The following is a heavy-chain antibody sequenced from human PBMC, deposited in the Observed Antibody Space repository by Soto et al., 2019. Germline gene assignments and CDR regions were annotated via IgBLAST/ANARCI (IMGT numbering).Heavy chain of an antibody. J-gene: IGHJ6*02. Sequence: GSGPTLVNPTQTLTLTCTFSGFSLSTSGMCVSWIRQPPGKALEWLALIDWDDDKYYSTSLKTRLTISKDTSKNQVVLTMTNMDPVATATYYCARGYYGIKCGSGYYYGMDVWGQGTTVTVSS. D-gene: IGHD3-9*01. V-gene: IGHV2-70*01. CDR3: ARGYYGIKCGSGYYYGMDV. CDR2: IDWDDDK. CDR1: GFSLSTSGMC.